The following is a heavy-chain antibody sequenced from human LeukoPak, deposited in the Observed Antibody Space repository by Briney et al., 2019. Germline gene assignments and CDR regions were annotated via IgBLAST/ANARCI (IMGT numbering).Heavy chain of an antibody. V-gene: IGHV4-59*01. J-gene: IGHJ4*02. CDR1: GGSISSYY. CDR2: IYYSGST. D-gene: IGHD2-15*01. Sequence: SETLSLTYTVSGGSISSYYWSWIRQPPGKGLEWIGYIYYSGSTNYNPSLKSRVTISVDTSKNQFSLKLSSVTAADTAVYYCARSRYCSGGSCYFDYWGQGTLVTVSS. CDR3: ARSRYCSGGSCYFDY.